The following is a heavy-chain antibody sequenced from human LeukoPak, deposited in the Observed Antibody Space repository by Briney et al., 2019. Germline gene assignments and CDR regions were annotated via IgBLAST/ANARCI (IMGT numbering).Heavy chain of an antibody. V-gene: IGHV4-59*08. D-gene: IGHD6-19*01. CDR3: ARHLRAVAGGRYFDY. J-gene: IGHJ4*02. CDR2: IYRNGGT. Sequence: SETLSLTCTVSGGSISGYYWSWIRQPPGKGLEWIGYIYRNGGTSYNPSLQSRLTISVDTSKNQFSLKLSSVTAADTAVYYCARHLRAVAGGRYFDYWGQGTQVTVSS. CDR1: GGSISGYY.